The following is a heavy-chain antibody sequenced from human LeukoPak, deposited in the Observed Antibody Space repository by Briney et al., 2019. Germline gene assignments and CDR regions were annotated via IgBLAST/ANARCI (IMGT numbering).Heavy chain of an antibody. J-gene: IGHJ4*02. V-gene: IGHV4-34*01. D-gene: IGHD2-2*01. Sequence: SETLSPTCAVYGGSFSGYYWSWIRQPPGKGLEWIGEINHSGSTNYNPSLKSRVTISVDTSKNQFSLKLSSVTAADTAVYYCARTRPPAGDFDYWGQGTLVTVSS. CDR2: INHSGST. CDR1: GGSFSGYY. CDR3: ARTRPPAGDFDY.